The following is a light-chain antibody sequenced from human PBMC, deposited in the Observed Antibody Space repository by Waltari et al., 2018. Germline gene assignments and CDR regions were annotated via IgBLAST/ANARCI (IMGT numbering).Light chain of an antibody. V-gene: IGKV3-20*01. J-gene: IGKJ3*01. CDR1: QSLSSSY. Sequence: EIVLTQSPGTLSLPPGDRATLSCRASQSLSSSYSAWYQQKPGQAPRLLIYGGSNRATGIPDRFSGSASGADFTLTINRLEPEDSAVYYCQQYGLSIFTFGPGTKVDIK. CDR2: GGS. CDR3: QQYGLSIFT.